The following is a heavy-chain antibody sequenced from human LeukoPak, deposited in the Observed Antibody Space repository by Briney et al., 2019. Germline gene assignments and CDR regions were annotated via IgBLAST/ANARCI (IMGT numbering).Heavy chain of an antibody. J-gene: IGHJ4*02. CDR1: GYTFTRYD. D-gene: IGHD2-15*01. CDR3: ARAGGYCGRISCPYYFDY. CDR2: MNPNSGNT. V-gene: IGHV1-8*01. Sequence: ASVKVSCKASGYTFTRYDINWVRQATGQGLEWMGWMNPNSGNTGYAQKFQGRVTMTRNTSISTAYMELRSLRSEDTAVYYCARAGGYCGRISCPYYFDYWGQGSLVAVSS.